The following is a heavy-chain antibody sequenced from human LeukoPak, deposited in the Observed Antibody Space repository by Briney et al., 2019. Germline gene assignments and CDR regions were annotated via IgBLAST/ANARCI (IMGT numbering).Heavy chain of an antibody. Sequence: SETLSLTCTVSGGSISSYYWSWIRQPPGKGLEWIGYIYYSGSTNYNPSLKSRVTISVDTSKNPFSLKLSSVTAAGTAVYYCARALPDIVVVPAAMRWFDPWGQGTLVTVSS. CDR2: IYYSGST. CDR3: ARALPDIVVVPAAMRWFDP. D-gene: IGHD2-2*01. CDR1: GGSISSYY. J-gene: IGHJ5*02. V-gene: IGHV4-59*01.